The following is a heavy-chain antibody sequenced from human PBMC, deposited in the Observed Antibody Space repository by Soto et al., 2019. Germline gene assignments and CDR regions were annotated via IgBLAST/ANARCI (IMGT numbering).Heavy chain of an antibody. CDR3: ARTYYDSSGYDY. J-gene: IGHJ4*02. Sequence: QVTLKESGPVLVKPTETLTLTCTVSGFSLSNARMGVSWIRQPPGKALEWLAHIFSNDEKSYGTSLKSTLTTSKDTGKSQVVHTITNMDPVDTATYYCARTYYDSSGYDYWGQGTLVTVSS. CDR1: GFSLSNARMG. CDR2: IFSNDEK. V-gene: IGHV2-26*01. D-gene: IGHD3-22*01.